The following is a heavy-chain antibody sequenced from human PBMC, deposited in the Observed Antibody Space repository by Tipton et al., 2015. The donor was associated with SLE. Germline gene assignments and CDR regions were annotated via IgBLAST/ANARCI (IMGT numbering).Heavy chain of an antibody. CDR3: ARSEGVGIDAFDI. CDR2: IYYSGST. V-gene: IGHV4-39*01. Sequence: TLSLTCTVSGGSISSSSHYWGWIRQPPGKGLEWIGSIYYSGSTYYNPSLRSRVTISVDTSKNQFSLKLSSVTATDTAVYYCARSEGVGIDAFDIWGQGTMVTVSS. CDR1: GGSISSSSHY. J-gene: IGHJ3*02. D-gene: IGHD1-26*01.